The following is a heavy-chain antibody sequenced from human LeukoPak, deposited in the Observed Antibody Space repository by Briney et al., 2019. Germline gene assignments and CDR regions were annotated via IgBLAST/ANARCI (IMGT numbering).Heavy chain of an antibody. CDR3: ARRRFRSSTSCYGYFDL. V-gene: IGHV4-59*08. D-gene: IGHD2-2*01. CDR1: GGSISSYY. J-gene: IGHJ2*01. CDR2: IYYSGST. Sequence: SETLSLTCTVSGGSISSYYWSWIRQPPGKGLEWIGYIYYSGSTNYNPSLKSRVTISVDTSKNQFSLKLSSVTAADTAVYYCARRRFRSSTSCYGYFDLWGRGTLVTVSS.